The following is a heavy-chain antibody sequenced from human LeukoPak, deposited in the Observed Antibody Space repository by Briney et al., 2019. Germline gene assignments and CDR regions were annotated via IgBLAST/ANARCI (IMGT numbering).Heavy chain of an antibody. J-gene: IGHJ6*04. CDR1: GFTFSSYG. Sequence: GRSLRLSCAASGFTFSSYGMHWVRQAPGKGLEWVAVISYDGSNKYYADSVKGRFTISRDNSKNTLYLQMNSLRAEDTAVYYRAKSHGDSSSQERDYYYGMDVWGKGTTVTVSS. D-gene: IGHD6-13*01. CDR3: AKSHGDSSSQERDYYYGMDV. CDR2: ISYDGSNK. V-gene: IGHV3-30*18.